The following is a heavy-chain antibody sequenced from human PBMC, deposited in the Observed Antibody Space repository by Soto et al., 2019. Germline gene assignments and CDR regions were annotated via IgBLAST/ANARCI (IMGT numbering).Heavy chain of an antibody. CDR3: ARLRSPYGGNSY. V-gene: IGHV4-39*01. CDR1: GGSISSSSYY. CDR2: IYYSGST. D-gene: IGHD4-17*01. Sequence: ASETLSLSCTVSGGSISSSSYYWGWIRQPPGKGLEWIGSIYYSGSTYYNPSLKSRVTISVDTSKNQFSLKLSSVTAADTAVYYCARLRSPYGGNSYWGQGTLVTVSS. J-gene: IGHJ4*02.